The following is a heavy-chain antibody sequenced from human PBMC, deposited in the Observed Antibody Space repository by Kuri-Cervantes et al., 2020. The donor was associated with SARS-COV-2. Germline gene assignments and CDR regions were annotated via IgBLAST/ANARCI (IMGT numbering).Heavy chain of an antibody. CDR2: INSAGTTI. CDR3: ARSRENAYDFWTGVSDSDYFYGFDV. V-gene: IGHV3-21*01. CDR1: EFTFSNYA. Sequence: GESLKISCAASEFTFSNYAMNWVRQAPGKGLEWLSSINSAGTTIYYADSLKGRLTVSRDNGKNSLYLQMNSLRVQDSAIYFCARSRENAYDFWTGVSDSDYFYGFDVWGQGTTVTVSS. D-gene: IGHD3-3*01. J-gene: IGHJ6*02.